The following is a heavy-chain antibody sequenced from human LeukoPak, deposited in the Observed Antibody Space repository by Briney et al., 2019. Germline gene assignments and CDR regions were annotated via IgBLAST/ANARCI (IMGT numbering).Heavy chain of an antibody. J-gene: IGHJ4*02. CDR2: IKQDGSET. D-gene: IGHD3-10*01. V-gene: IGHV3-7*01. CDR3: ARMVRETDY. Sequence: QSGGSLRLSCAASGFTFSNFWMSWVRQAPGKGLEWVANIKQDGSETYHVDSVKGRFTISRDNAKNSLYLQMNSLRAEDTAVYYCARMVRETDYWGQGTLVIVSS. CDR1: GFTFSNFW.